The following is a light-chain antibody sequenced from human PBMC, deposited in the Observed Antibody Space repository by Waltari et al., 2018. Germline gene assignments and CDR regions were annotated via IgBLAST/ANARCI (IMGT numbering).Light chain of an antibody. CDR3: MQGTHWPWT. CDR1: QSLVHSHGYTY. Sequence: DVVMTQSLLSLHVILGQPASISCRSSQSLVHSHGYTYLNWFLQRPGQSPRRLFYKVSKRDSGVPDRFSGSGSGTDFTLEISRVEAEDVGLYYCMQGTHWPWTFGQGTKVDIK. V-gene: IGKV2-30*02. CDR2: KVS. J-gene: IGKJ1*01.